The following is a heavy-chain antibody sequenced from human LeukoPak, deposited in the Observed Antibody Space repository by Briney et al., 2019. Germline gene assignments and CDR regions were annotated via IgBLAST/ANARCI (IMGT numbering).Heavy chain of an antibody. CDR3: ARDREAYYYYYMDV. D-gene: IGHD3-10*01. CDR1: GFTFSRYG. J-gene: IGHJ6*03. CDR2: INSDGSST. V-gene: IGHV3-74*01. Sequence: QSGGTLRLSCAASGFTFSRYGMSWVRQAPGKGLVWVSRINSDGSSTSYADSVKGRFTISRDNAKNTLYLQMNSLRAEDTAVYYCARDREAYYYYYMDVWGKGTTVTISS.